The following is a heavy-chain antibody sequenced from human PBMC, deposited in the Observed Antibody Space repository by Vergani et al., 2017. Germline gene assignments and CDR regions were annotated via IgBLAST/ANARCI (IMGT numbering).Heavy chain of an antibody. J-gene: IGHJ4*02. CDR3: ARHTTYTDS. D-gene: IGHD1-1*01. CDR1: EYSFGNYW. CDR2: IYPADSDT. V-gene: IGHV5-51*01. Sequence: EVELVQSGPEMRKPGASLKISCKGSEYSFGNYWIGWVRQMPGKGLEWMGIIYPADSDTRYSPSFQGQVTISADKSISTAFLQWDSLKASDTALYCCARHTTYTDSWGQGTLVTVSS.